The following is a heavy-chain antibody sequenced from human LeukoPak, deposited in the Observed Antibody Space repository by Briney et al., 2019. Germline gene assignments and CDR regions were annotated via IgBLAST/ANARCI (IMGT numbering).Heavy chain of an antibody. CDR3: ARGRTTYYDYKFDY. V-gene: IGHV4-34*01. J-gene: IGHJ4*02. Sequence: SETLSLTCAVYGGSFSGYYWSWIRQPPGKGLEWIGEINHSGSTNYNPSLKSRVTISVDTSKNQFSLELSSVTAADTAVYYCARGRTTYYDYKFDYWGQGTLVTVSS. CDR1: GGSFSGYY. CDR2: INHSGST. D-gene: IGHD3-3*01.